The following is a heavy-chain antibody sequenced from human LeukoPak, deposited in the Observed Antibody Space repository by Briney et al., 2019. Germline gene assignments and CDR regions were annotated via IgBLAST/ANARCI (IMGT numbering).Heavy chain of an antibody. Sequence: SETLSLTCAVYGGSFSGYYWSWIRQPPGKGLEWIGEINHSGSTNYNPSLKSRVTISVDTSKNQFSLKLSSVTAADTAVYYCVRVHRTIFGVVITKNWFDPWGQGTLVTVSS. CDR2: INHSGST. V-gene: IGHV4-34*01. CDR1: GGSFSGYY. D-gene: IGHD3-3*01. J-gene: IGHJ5*02. CDR3: VRVHRTIFGVVITKNWFDP.